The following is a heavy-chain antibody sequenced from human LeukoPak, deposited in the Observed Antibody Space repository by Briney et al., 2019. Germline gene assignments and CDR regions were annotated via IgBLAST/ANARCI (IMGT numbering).Heavy chain of an antibody. J-gene: IGHJ4*02. V-gene: IGHV3-48*01. D-gene: IGHD1-26*01. CDR3: ARDWASPGPTTI. CDR2: FTSSGILI. CDR1: GVTFSTXS. Sequence: GGSXXXXXAASGVTFSTXSXXXVRXAPGEGXXXXSYFTSSGILIHYSDSVSGPFTISRDNAKSSLYLQMNSLRAEDTAIYYCARDWASPGPTTIWGQGTLVTVSS.